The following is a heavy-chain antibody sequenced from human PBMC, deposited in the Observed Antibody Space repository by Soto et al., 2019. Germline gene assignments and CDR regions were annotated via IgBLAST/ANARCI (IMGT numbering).Heavy chain of an antibody. D-gene: IGHD4-17*01. CDR1: GFTFSSYW. Sequence: GGSLRLSCAASGFTFSSYWMSWVRQAPGKGLEWVANIKQDGSEKYYVDSVKGRFTISRDNAKNSLYLQMNSLRAEDTAVYYCARDDYGDYGWFVPWCQGTLVTVSS. CDR3: ARDDYGDYGWFVP. J-gene: IGHJ5*02. CDR2: IKQDGSEK. V-gene: IGHV3-7*03.